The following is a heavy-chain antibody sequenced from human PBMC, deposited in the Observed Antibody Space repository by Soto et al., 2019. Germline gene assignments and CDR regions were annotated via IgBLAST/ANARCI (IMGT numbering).Heavy chain of an antibody. J-gene: IGHJ5*02. Sequence: SVKVSCKASGGTFSSYAISWVRQAPGQGLEWMGGIIPIFGTANYAQKFQGRVTITADESTSTAYMELSSLRSEDTAVYYCARVRNYDFWSGPVFNWFDPWGQGTLVTVSS. CDR1: GGTFSSYA. D-gene: IGHD3-3*01. V-gene: IGHV1-69*13. CDR3: ARVRNYDFWSGPVFNWFDP. CDR2: IIPIFGTA.